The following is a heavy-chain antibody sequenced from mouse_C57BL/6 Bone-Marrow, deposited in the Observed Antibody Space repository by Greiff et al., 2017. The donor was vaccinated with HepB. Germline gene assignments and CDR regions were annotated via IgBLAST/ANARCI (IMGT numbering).Heavy chain of an antibody. V-gene: IGHV1-55*01. D-gene: IGHD1-1*01. CDR2: IYPGSGST. CDR1: GYTFTSYW. Sequence: QVQLKQPGAELVKPGASVKMSCKASGYTFTSYWITWVKQRPGQGLEWIGDIYPGSGSTNYNEKFKSKATLTVDTSSSTAYMQLSSLTSEDSAVYYCAYYGSSSYAMDYWGQGTSVTVSS. J-gene: IGHJ4*01. CDR3: AYYGSSSYAMDY.